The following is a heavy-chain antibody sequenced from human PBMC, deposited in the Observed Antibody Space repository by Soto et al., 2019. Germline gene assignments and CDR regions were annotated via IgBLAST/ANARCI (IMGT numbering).Heavy chain of an antibody. Sequence: GGSLRLSCAASGFTFDYYAMHWVRQSPGKGLEWVSGISWNSGSIGYADSVKGRFTISRDNAKNSLYLQMNSLRAEDTALYYCAKATVRGVITPDFDYWGQGTLVTVSS. CDR3: AKATVRGVITPDFDY. CDR1: GFTFDYYA. V-gene: IGHV3-9*01. J-gene: IGHJ4*02. CDR2: ISWNSGSI. D-gene: IGHD3-10*01.